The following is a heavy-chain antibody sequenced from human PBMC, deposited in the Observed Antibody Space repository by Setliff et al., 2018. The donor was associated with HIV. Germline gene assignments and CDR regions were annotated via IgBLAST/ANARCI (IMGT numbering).Heavy chain of an antibody. CDR1: GDSIGSSSYY. CDR3: ARVRSYGSAYDAFDV. D-gene: IGHD3-10*01. J-gene: IGHJ3*01. Sequence: ASETLSLTCTVSGDSIGSSSYYWAWIRQPPGKGLEWIGNIYYSGSTNYNPSLESRVTISLDTSKNQFSLRLTSVTSANTAVYYCARVRSYGSAYDAFDVWGPGTMVTVSS. V-gene: IGHV4-39*07. CDR2: IYYSGST.